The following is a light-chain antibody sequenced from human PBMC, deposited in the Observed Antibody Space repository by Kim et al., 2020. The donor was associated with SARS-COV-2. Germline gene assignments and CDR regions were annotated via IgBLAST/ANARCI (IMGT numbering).Light chain of an antibody. CDR3: NSRDSCGNHVV. J-gene: IGLJ2*01. CDR1: SRIGDY. CDR2: GKN. V-gene: IGLV3-19*01. Sequence: ALGQTVRNTYQGDSRIGDYASWYQQEPGQAPVLVIYGKNNRPSGIPDRFSGSSSGNTASLPITGAQAEDESDYYCNSRDSCGNHVVFGGGTKLTVL.